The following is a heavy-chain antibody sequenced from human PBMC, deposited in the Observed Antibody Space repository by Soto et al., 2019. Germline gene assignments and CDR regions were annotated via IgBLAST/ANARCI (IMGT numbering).Heavy chain of an antibody. J-gene: IGHJ4*02. CDR2: IIPMFDTT. D-gene: IGHD5-12*01. Sequence: VQLVQSGAEVKKPGSWVKVSCKASGGAFGSYAINWVRQAPGQGLEWMGGIIPMFDTTNYAQRFQGRVTVTADESTSTVYLELTRLRSEDTGMYYCTRHRGYSSGYWGQDFWGQGTLVTVSS. CDR3: TRHRGYSSGYWGQDF. V-gene: IGHV1-69*01. CDR1: GGAFGSYA.